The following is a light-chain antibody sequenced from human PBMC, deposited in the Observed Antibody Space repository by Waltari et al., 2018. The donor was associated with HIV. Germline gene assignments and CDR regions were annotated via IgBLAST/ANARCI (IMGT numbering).Light chain of an antibody. Sequence: EIVMTQSPATLSVSPGERATLSCKASQSVSSNSAWYQQKPGQAPRLLIYGASTRATGIPARFGGSRSGTEFTLTISSLQSEDFAVYYCQQYNNWPRTFGQGTKVEIK. CDR3: QQYNNWPRT. CDR2: GAS. J-gene: IGKJ1*01. V-gene: IGKV3-15*01. CDR1: QSVSSN.